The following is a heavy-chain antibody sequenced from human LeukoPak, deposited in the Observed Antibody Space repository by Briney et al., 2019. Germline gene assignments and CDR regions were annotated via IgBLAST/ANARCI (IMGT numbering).Heavy chain of an antibody. CDR3: ARGGYYRQLVRDFLDI. J-gene: IGHJ3*02. CDR2: INQDGGDK. D-gene: IGHD3-10*01. V-gene: IGHV3-7*01. Sequence: GGSLRLSCAASGFTFSSYGMHWVRQAPGKGLEWVANINQDGGDKYYVDSVKGRFTISRDNAKNSLYLQMNSLRAEDTAVYYCARGGYYRQLVRDFLDIWGQGTMVTVSS. CDR1: GFTFSSYG.